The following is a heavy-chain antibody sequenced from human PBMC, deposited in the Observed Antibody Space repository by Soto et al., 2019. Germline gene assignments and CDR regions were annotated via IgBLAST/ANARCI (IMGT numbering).Heavy chain of an antibody. V-gene: IGHV1-46*01. J-gene: IGHJ4*02. CDR2: VNPSGGHT. CDR3: ARGGHVVVVTAALDY. Sequence: QVQLMQSGAEVKKPGASVKVSCKASGDTFTDYYIHWVRQAPGQGLEWMGTVNPSGGHTTYAQHFLGRVTMTRETSTSTLYMERTSLTSADTAVYYCARGGHVVVVTAALDYWGQGTLVTVSS. CDR1: GDTFTDYY. D-gene: IGHD2-21*02.